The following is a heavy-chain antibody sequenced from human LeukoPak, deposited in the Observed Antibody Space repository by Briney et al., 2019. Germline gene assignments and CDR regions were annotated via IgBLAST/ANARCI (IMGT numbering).Heavy chain of an antibody. CDR3: AKATYGSGSYHFDY. D-gene: IGHD3-10*01. CDR1: GFTFSSYG. J-gene: IGHJ4*02. V-gene: IGHV3-30*02. Sequence: GGSLRLSCAASGFTFSSYGMHWVRQAPGKGLEWVAFIRYDGSNKHYADSVKGRFTISRDNSKNTLYLQMNSLRAEDTAVYYCAKATYGSGSYHFDYWGQGTLVTVSS. CDR2: IRYDGSNK.